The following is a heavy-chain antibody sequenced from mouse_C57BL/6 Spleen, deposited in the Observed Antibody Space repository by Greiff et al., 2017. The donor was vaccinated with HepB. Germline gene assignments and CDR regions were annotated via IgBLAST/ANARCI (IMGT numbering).Heavy chain of an antibody. CDR2: INPSSGYT. J-gene: IGHJ2*01. V-gene: IGHV1-4*01. CDR1: GYTFTSYT. CDR3: ARTLFPPYFDY. Sequence: QVHVKQSGAELARPGASVKTSCKASGYTFTSYTMHWVKQRPGQGLEWIGYINPSSGYTKYNQKFKDKATLTADKSSSTAYMQLSSLTSEDSAVYYCARTLFPPYFDYWGQGTTLTVSS. D-gene: IGHD6-1*01.